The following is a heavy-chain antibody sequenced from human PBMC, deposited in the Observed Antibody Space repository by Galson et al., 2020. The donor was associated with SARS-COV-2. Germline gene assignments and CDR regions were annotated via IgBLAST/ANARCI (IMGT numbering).Heavy chain of an antibody. CDR2: VYPSGTT. CDR1: GYSVSTTNY. Sequence: SETLSLTCTVSGYSVSTTNYWGWVRQHPGRGVEWIGSVYPSGTTYYNTSPNSRVTISVDTSKNQFSLRLDSVTAADTALYYCARQGVNMIVLVTVPGWYFDLWGRGTLVTVAS. CDR3: ARQGVNMIVLVTVPGWYFDL. J-gene: IGHJ2*01. D-gene: IGHD3-22*01. V-gene: IGHV4-38-2*02.